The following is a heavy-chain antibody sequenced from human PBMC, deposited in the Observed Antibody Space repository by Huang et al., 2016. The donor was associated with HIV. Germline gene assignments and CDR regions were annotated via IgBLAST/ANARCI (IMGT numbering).Heavy chain of an antibody. CDR2: FYYRGSN. D-gene: IGHD3-10*01. CDR3: ARGGSHFAGWDGFPVHPLDL. V-gene: IGHV4-39*01. CDR1: GGSISSRTYY. J-gene: IGHJ3*01. Sequence: QTRLQESGPGLVKPSETLSLTCTVSGGSISSRTYYWAWIRQPPGKGLEWIGNFYYRGSNYDSPPRRSRITMSLGTSKNQFSLRLTSVTAADTAVYYCARGGSHFAGWDGFPVHPLDLWGRGTMVTVSS.